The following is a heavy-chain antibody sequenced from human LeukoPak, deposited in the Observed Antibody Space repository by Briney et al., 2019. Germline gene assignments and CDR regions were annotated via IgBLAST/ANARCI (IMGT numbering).Heavy chain of an antibody. D-gene: IGHD2-2*01. CDR1: GFSFSRDW. CDR3: AKYGHCSSTSCYAYFDY. Sequence: GGSLRLSCAASGFSFSRDWMHWVRQAPGKGLEWVSTISGSGGRTYYADSVKGRFTISRDNSKNTLYLQMNSLRAEDTAVYYCAKYGHCSSTSCYAYFDYWGQGTLVTVSS. CDR2: ISGSGGRT. J-gene: IGHJ4*02. V-gene: IGHV3-23*01.